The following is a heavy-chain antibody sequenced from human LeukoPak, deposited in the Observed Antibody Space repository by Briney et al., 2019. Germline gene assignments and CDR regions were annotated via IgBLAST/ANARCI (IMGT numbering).Heavy chain of an antibody. Sequence: SVKVSCKASGGTFSSYAISWLRQAPGQGLEWMGGIIPIFGTANYAQKFQGRVTITADESTSTAHMELSSLRSEDTAVYYCARGLVGATGDYWGQGTLVTVSS. V-gene: IGHV1-69*01. CDR1: GGTFSSYA. CDR2: IIPIFGTA. D-gene: IGHD1-26*01. J-gene: IGHJ4*02. CDR3: ARGLVGATGDY.